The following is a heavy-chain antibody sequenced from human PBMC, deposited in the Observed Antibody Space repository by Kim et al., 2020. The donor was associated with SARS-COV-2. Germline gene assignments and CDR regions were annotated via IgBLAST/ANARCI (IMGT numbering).Heavy chain of an antibody. Sequence: GGSLRLSCAASGFTFSSYAMSWVRQAPGKGLEWVSAISGSGGSTYYADSVKGRFTISRDNSKNTLYLQMNSLRAEDTAVYYCAKSEDIVVVPAAMRSFDPWGQGTLVTVSS. D-gene: IGHD2-2*01. CDR1: GFTFSSYA. CDR3: AKSEDIVVVPAAMRSFDP. J-gene: IGHJ5*02. CDR2: ISGSGGST. V-gene: IGHV3-23*01.